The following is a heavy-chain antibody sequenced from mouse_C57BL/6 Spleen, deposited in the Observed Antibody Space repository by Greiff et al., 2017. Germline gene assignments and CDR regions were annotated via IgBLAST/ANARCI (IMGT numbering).Heavy chain of an antibody. CDR2: INPNNGGT. V-gene: IGHV1-22*01. J-gene: IGHJ1*03. D-gene: IGHD2-4*01. CDR3: AREDDYDGYFDV. CDR1: GYTFTDYN. Sequence: EVQLQQSGPELVKPGASVKMSCKASGYTFTDYNMHWVKQSHGKSLEWIGYINPNNGGTSYNQKFKGKATLTVNKSSSTAYMELRSLTAEDSAVYYCAREDDYDGYFDVWGTGTTVTVSS.